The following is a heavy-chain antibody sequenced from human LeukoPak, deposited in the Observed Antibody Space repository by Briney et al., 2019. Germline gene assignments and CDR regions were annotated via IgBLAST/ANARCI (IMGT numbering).Heavy chain of an antibody. V-gene: IGHV3-21*01. J-gene: IGHJ4*02. D-gene: IGHD3-10*01. Sequence: GGSLRLSCAASGFTFSSYSMNWVRQAPGKGLEWVSSISSGSSYIYYADSVKGRFTISRGNAKNSLYLQMNSLRAEDTAVYYCARSPRSMVRGVITHDYWGQGTLVTVSS. CDR2: ISSGSSYI. CDR3: ARSPRSMVRGVITHDY. CDR1: GFTFSSYS.